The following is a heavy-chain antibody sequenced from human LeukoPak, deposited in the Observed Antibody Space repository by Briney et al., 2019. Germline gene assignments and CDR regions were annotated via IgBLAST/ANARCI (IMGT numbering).Heavy chain of an antibody. D-gene: IGHD4-17*01. CDR3: ARDRYGDFEDY. CDR2: ISYSGTP. V-gene: IGHV4-30-4*08. J-gene: IGHJ4*02. Sequence: PSETLSLTCNVSGGSINTANYYWTWIRQPPGKGLEWIGYISYSGTPYYNPSLNSRVTISLDTSKNQFSLRLNSVTAADTAMYYCARDRYGDFEDYWSQGTLVTVSS. CDR1: GGSINTANYY.